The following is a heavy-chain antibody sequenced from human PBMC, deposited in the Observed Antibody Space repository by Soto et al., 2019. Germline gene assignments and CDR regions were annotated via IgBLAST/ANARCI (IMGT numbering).Heavy chain of an antibody. V-gene: IGHV3-7*02. CDR3: ARATMIVVAN. Sequence: GGSLRLSCAASGFTFSGSAMHWVRQAPGKGLEWVANVKPDGSEKWYVDSVKGRFTISRDNAKNSLYLQMNSLRAEDTAVYYCARATMIVVANWGQGTLVTVSS. D-gene: IGHD3-22*01. J-gene: IGHJ4*02. CDR1: GFTFSGSA. CDR2: VKPDGSEK.